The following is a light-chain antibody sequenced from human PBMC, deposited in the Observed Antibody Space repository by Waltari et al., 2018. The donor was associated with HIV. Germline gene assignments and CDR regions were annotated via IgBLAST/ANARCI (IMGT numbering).Light chain of an antibody. Sequence: DIQITQSPPSLSASXXQRVTXXCRXSXXXRSSLAWYQQRPGKAPKSLVYGASKLQTEVPXRFSAGXXXXNXSLXISSXXPEDFATYICQQYYTFPRTFGRGT. CDR2: GAS. CDR1: XXXRSS. CDR3: QQYYTFPRT. J-gene: IGKJ1*01. V-gene: IGKV1D-16*01.